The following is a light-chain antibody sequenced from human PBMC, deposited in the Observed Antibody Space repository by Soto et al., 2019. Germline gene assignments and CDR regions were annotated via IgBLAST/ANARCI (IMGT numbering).Light chain of an antibody. CDR1: TGDVGAYDF. CDR2: DAS. CDR3: TSFAGNNNFV. J-gene: IGLJ2*01. V-gene: IGLV2-11*01. Sequence: QSALTQPRSVSGSPGQSVTISCTGTTGDVGAYDFVSWYQHHPAKAPKLMIYDASKRPSGVPDRFSASKSGNTASLTISGLQAEDEADYYCTSFAGNNNFVFGGGTKLTVL.